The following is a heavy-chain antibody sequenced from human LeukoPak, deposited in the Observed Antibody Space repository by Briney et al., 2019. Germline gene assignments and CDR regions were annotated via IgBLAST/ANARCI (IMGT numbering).Heavy chain of an antibody. Sequence: GASVNVSCKASGYTFTRYDINWVGQAAGQGGGGMGWMNPNSGNTGYAQKFQGRVTMTRNTSISTAYMELSSLRSEDTAVYYCARGFAASDAFDIWGQGTMVTVSS. CDR2: MNPNSGNT. D-gene: IGHD6-25*01. J-gene: IGHJ3*02. V-gene: IGHV1-8*01. CDR3: ARGFAASDAFDI. CDR1: GYTFTRYD.